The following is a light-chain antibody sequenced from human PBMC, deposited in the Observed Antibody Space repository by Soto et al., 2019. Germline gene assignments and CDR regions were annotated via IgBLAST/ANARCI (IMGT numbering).Light chain of an antibody. J-gene: IGKJ5*01. CDR2: AAS. CDR1: QSVDIN. V-gene: IGKV3-20*01. Sequence: EIVLTQSPATLSVSPGERVTLSCRASQSVDINLAWYQQKPGQAPRLLIYAASSRATGSPDRFSGGGSGTDFTLTISRLEPEDFAVYYCQQYGYSPITFGQGTRLEIK. CDR3: QQYGYSPIT.